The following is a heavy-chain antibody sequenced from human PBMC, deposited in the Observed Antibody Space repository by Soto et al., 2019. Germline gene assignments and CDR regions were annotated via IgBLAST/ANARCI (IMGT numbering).Heavy chain of an antibody. CDR3: AKAHRLTVTNLSFGYLVY. J-gene: IGHJ4*02. CDR2: INAGNGNT. Sequence: ASVKVSCKASGYTFTSYAMHWVRQAPGQRLEWMGWINAGNGNTYYADSVKGRFTISRDNSKNTLYLQMNSLRAEDTAVYYCAKAHRLTVTNLSFGYLVYWGQGTLVTVAS. V-gene: IGHV1-3*01. D-gene: IGHD4-17*01. CDR1: GYTFTSYA.